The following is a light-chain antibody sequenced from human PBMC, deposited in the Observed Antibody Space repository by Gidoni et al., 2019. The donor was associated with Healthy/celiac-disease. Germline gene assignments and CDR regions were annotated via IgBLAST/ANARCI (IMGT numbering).Light chain of an antibody. Sequence: NFMLTPPHSVSESPGKTVTLSCTGSSGSIASNYVQWYQQRPGSAPTTVIYEDNQRPAGVPDRCSGSIDSSSNSASLTISGLKTEDEADYYCQSYDSSNHGVFGGGTKLTVL. J-gene: IGLJ3*02. CDR2: EDN. CDR1: SGSIASNY. CDR3: QSYDSSNHGV. V-gene: IGLV6-57*02.